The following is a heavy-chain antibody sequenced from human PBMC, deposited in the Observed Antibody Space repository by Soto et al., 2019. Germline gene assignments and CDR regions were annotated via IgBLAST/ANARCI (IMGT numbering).Heavy chain of an antibody. V-gene: IGHV3-23*01. D-gene: IGHD2-15*01. CDR3: AKAVVAAKDHYYYYGMDV. CDR2: ISGSGGST. Sequence: GGSLRLSCAASGFTFSSYGMSWVRQAPGKGLEWVSAISGSGGSTYYADSLKGRFTISRDNSKSTLYLQMNSLRAEDTAVYYCAKAVVAAKDHYYYYGMDVWGQGTTVTVSS. CDR1: GFTFSSYG. J-gene: IGHJ6*02.